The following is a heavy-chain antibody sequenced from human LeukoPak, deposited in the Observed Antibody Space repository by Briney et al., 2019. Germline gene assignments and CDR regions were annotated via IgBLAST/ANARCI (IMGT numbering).Heavy chain of an antibody. Sequence: ASVKVSCKTFGYTFTNYGISWVRQAPGQGLEWMGWINPNNGNTNYAQKLQGRVTMTTDTSTSTAYMELRSLRSDDTAVYYCARDSFGAYYYGSGSPIDYWGQGTLVTVSS. J-gene: IGHJ4*02. CDR2: INPNNGNT. D-gene: IGHD3-10*01. V-gene: IGHV1-18*01. CDR1: GYTFTNYG. CDR3: ARDSFGAYYYGSGSPIDY.